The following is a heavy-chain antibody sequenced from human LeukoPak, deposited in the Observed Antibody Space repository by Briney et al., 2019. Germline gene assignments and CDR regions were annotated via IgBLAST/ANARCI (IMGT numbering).Heavy chain of an antibody. J-gene: IGHJ4*02. CDR2: LWKDGSDE. D-gene: IGHD3-3*01. CDR1: GFTFGDFG. Sequence: GGSLRLSCAAAGFTFGDFGMHWVRQAPGKGLEWVALLWKDGSDEFYADSVKGRFTISRDNSRNTLSLQMNSLRGEDTAVYSCAREEAFQLEASLDQWGQGTLVTVSS. CDR3: AREEAFQLEASLDQ. V-gene: IGHV3-33*01.